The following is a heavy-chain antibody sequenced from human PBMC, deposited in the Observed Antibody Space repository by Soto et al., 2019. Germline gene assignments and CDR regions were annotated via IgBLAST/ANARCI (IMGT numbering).Heavy chain of an antibody. CDR1: SFRFSAYG. CDR2: ISDDGKTQ. J-gene: IGHJ4*01. D-gene: IGHD6-19*01. CDR3: VKGGYKTGWPPFDH. Sequence: QVKLVEFGGAVVQSGRSLRLSCTASSFRFSAYGMHWVRQAPGKGLEWVALISDDGKTQFFTESVEGRFTISRDNSRNTLYLQMNSLRAEDTAVYYCVKGGYKTGWPPFDHWGHGTRVTVSS. V-gene: IGHV3-30*18.